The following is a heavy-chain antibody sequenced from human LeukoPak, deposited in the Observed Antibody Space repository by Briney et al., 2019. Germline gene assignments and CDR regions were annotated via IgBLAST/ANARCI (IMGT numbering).Heavy chain of an antibody. Sequence: CETLSLTCTVSGYSISSGYYWGWIRQPPGKGLEWIGSIYYSGSTSYNPSLKSRVTISVATSKNHFSLKLSSVTAAEPAVYYCASLYLRYFDWHGYRQDAFDIWGQGTMVTVSS. V-gene: IGHV4-38-2*02. CDR2: IYYSGST. CDR1: GYSISSGYY. J-gene: IGHJ3*02. CDR3: ASLYLRYFDWHGYRQDAFDI. D-gene: IGHD3-9*01.